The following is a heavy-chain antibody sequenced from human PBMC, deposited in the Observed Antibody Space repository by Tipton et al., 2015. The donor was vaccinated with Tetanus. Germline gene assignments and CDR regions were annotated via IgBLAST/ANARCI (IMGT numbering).Heavy chain of an antibody. D-gene: IGHD1-26*01. CDR1: GYNFKLYW. CDR3: ARHTSGSYHAPFDY. CDR2: IHPGDSDT. Sequence: QSGAEVKKPGESLKISCQGSGYNFKLYWIAWVRQMPGKGLEWMGIIHPGDSDTRYSPSFQGQVTISADKSISTAYLQWSSLKASDSAMYYCARHTSGSYHAPFDYWGQGTLVTVSS. J-gene: IGHJ4*02. V-gene: IGHV5-51*01.